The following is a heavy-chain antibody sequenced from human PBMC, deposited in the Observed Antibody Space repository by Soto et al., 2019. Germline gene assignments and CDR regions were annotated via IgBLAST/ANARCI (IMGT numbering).Heavy chain of an antibody. CDR1: GYTFTSYA. J-gene: IGHJ6*02. D-gene: IGHD1-26*01. CDR2: INAGNGNT. Sequence: ASVKVSCKASGYTFTSYAMHWVRQAPGQRLEWMGWINAGNGNTKYSQKFQGRVTITRDTSASTAYMGLSSLRSEDTAVYYCARSQIPRNGMDVWGQGTTVTVSS. V-gene: IGHV1-3*01. CDR3: ARSQIPRNGMDV.